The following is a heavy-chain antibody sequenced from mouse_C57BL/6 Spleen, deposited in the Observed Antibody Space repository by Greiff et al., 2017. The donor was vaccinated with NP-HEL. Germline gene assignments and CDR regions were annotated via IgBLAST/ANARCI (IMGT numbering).Heavy chain of an antibody. D-gene: IGHD2-4*01. CDR2: INPSSGYT. CDR1: GYTFTSYT. CDR3: ARDRYDYDEGYYAMDY. V-gene: IGHV1-4*01. Sequence: VKLQQSGAELARPGASVKMSCKASGYTFTSYTMHWVKQRPGQGLEWIGYINPSSGYTKYNQKFKDKATLTADKSSSTAYMQLSSLTSEDSAVYYCARDRYDYDEGYYAMDYWGQGTSVTVSS. J-gene: IGHJ4*01.